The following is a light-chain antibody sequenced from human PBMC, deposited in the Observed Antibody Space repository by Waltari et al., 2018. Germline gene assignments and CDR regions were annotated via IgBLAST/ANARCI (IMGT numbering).Light chain of an antibody. CDR2: DVT. CDR3: CSYAGIWV. Sequence: QSALTQPRSVSGSPGQSVTISCTGTGSDVGDFNSVSWYQQHPGKAPTPVIFDVTKRPSGVPDRFSGSKSGTSASLTVSGLQAEDEADYYCCSYAGIWVFGGGTKLTVL. CDR1: GSDVGDFNS. V-gene: IGLV2-11*01. J-gene: IGLJ3*02.